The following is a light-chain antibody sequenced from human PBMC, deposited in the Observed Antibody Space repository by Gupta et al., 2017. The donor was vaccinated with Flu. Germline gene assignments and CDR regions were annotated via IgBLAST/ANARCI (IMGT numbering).Light chain of an antibody. CDR1: SSDVGDHNY. V-gene: IGLV2-11*01. CDR3: CSYAGPQTGGKV. CDR2: DVS. J-gene: IGLJ3*02. Sequence: QSALTQPRSVSGSPGQSVTISCTGTSSDVGDHNYVSWYQQYPGRAPKLIIHDVSKRPSGAPGRFSGSKSANTAFLTISGLQAEDEADYYCCSYAGPQTGGKVFGGGTKLTVL.